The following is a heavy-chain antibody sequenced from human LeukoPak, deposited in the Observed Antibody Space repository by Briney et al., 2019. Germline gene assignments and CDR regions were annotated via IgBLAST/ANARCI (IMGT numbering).Heavy chain of an antibody. D-gene: IGHD1-26*01. Sequence: GGSLRLSCAASGFTFSSYEMNWVRQAPGKGLEWVSYISSSGSTIYYADSVKGRFTISRDNAKNSLYLQMNSLRAEDTAVYYCASILSGSYSVWGQGTLVTVSS. CDR1: GFTFSSYE. CDR3: ASILSGSYSV. CDR2: ISSSGSTI. V-gene: IGHV3-48*03. J-gene: IGHJ4*02.